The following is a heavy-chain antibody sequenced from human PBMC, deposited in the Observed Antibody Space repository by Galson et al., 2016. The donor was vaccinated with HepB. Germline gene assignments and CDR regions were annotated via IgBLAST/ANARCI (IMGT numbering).Heavy chain of an antibody. V-gene: IGHV3-9*01. CDR1: GSTFDDYA. D-gene: IGHD3-3*01. Sequence: SLRLSCAASGSTFDDYAMHWVRQAPGKGLEWVSGISWSSGSIDYADSVKGRFTISSYNAKKYMYMQMDSLRAEDTALYYCAKDIRAIFAVVMGGPRYYHGMDVWGKGTAVTVSS. CDR3: AKDIRAIFAVVMGGPRYYHGMDV. J-gene: IGHJ6*04. CDR2: ISWSSGSI.